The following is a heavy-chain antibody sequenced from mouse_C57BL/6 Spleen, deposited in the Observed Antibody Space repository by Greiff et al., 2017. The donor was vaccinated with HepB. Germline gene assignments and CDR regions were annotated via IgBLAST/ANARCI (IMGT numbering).Heavy chain of an antibody. CDR3: ARLDYGSPFDV. J-gene: IGHJ1*03. D-gene: IGHD1-1*01. Sequence: VQLKESGPGLVKPSQSLSLTCSVTGYSITSGYYWNWIRQFPGNKLEWMGYISYDGSNNYNPSLKNRISITRDTSKNQFFLKLNSVTTEDTATYYCARLDYGSPFDVWGTGTTVTVSS. CDR1: GYSITSGYY. V-gene: IGHV3-6*01. CDR2: ISYDGSN.